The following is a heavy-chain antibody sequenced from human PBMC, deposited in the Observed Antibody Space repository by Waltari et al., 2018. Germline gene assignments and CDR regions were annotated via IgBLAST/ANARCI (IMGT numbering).Heavy chain of an antibody. Sequence: QLQLQESGTGLVKPSETLSLTCTVSGGSIRSRGYYWGGHRQPPGKGLEWIGSIYYSGSTYYNPSLKSRVTISVDTSKNQFSLKLSSVTAADTAVYYCARHVLPAMLDFDYWGQGTLVTVSS. CDR1: GGSIRSRGYY. J-gene: IGHJ4*02. CDR3: ARHVLPAMLDFDY. D-gene: IGHD2-2*01. V-gene: IGHV4-39*01. CDR2: IYYSGST.